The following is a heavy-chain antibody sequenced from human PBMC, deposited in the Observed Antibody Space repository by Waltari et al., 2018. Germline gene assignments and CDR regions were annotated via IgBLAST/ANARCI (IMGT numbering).Heavy chain of an antibody. V-gene: IGHV3-9*01. CDR1: GFTFGDYA. CDR2: ISWNSENV. J-gene: IGHJ4*02. Sequence: EVQLVESGGGLVQPGRSLRLSCAASGFTFGDYAMHWVRQPPGKGLEWVSGISWNSENVGYADSVKGRFTISRDNARNSLYLQMNSLRAEDTAFYYCAKRSSSGWSPFDYWGQGTLVIVSS. D-gene: IGHD6-19*01. CDR3: AKRSSSGWSPFDY.